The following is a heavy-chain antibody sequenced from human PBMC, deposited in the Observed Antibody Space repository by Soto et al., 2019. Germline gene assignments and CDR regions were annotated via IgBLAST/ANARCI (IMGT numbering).Heavy chain of an antibody. CDR3: ARGIPAAMLGYYYYYMDV. V-gene: IGHV4-34*01. Sequence: QVQLQQWGAGLLKPSETLSLTCAVYGGSFSGYYWSWIRQPPGKGLEWIGEINHSGSTNYNPSLKSRVTISVDTSKNQFSLKLSSVTAADTAVYYCARGIPAAMLGYYYYYMDVWGKGTTVTVSS. J-gene: IGHJ6*03. CDR2: INHSGST. D-gene: IGHD2-2*01. CDR1: GGSFSGYY.